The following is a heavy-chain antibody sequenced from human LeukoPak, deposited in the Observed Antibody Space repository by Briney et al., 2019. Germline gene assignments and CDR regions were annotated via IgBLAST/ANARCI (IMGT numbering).Heavy chain of an antibody. CDR2: FDPEDGET. J-gene: IGHJ5*02. CDR3: ATVSPAQTMVWGVIKNWFDP. D-gene: IGHD3-10*01. CDR1: GYTLTELS. Sequence: ASVKVSCKVSGYTLTELSMHWVRQAPGKGLEWMGGFDPEDGETIYAQKFQGRVTMTEDTSTDAAYMELSSLRSEDTAVYYCATVSPAQTMVWGVIKNWFDPWGQGTLVTVSS. V-gene: IGHV1-24*01.